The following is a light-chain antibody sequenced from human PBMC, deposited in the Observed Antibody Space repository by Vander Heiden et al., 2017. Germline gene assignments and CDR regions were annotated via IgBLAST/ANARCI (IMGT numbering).Light chain of an antibody. CDR1: SSNIGAGYD. V-gene: IGLV1-40*01. Sequence: QSVLTQPPSVSGAPGQRVTISCTGSSSNIGAGYDVHWYQQLPGTAPKLRVHGNNNRPSGVPDRFSGSKSGTSASLAITGLQAEDEADYDCQSYDSSLSGWVFGGGTKLTVL. CDR3: QSYDSSLSGWV. CDR2: GNN. J-gene: IGLJ3*02.